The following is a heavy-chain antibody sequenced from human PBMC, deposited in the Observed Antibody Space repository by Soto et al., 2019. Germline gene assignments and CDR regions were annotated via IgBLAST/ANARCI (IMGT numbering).Heavy chain of an antibody. Sequence: PSETLSLTCTVSGGSIISYYWSWIRQPPGKGLEWIGYIYYSGSTNYNPSLKSRVTISVDTSKNQFSLKLSSVTAADTAVYYCARGVGYYGSGSYFSFDYWGQGTLVTSPQ. V-gene: IGHV4-59*01. CDR2: IYYSGST. J-gene: IGHJ4*02. CDR3: ARGVGYYGSGSYFSFDY. CDR1: GGSIISYY. D-gene: IGHD3-10*01.